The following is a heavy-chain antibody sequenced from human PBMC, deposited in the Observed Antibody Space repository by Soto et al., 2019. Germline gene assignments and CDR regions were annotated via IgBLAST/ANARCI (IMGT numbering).Heavy chain of an antibody. V-gene: IGHV4-34*01. CDR2: INHSGST. J-gene: IGHJ4*02. D-gene: IGHD2-15*01. CDR3: VRSLGYCSGGSCPSRDY. Sequence: QVQLQQWGAGLLKPSETLSLTCAVYGGSFSGYYWSWIRQPPGKGLEWIGEINHSGSTNYNPSLKSRVTISVDTSKHQFSLKLSSVTAADTAVYYCVRSLGYCSGGSCPSRDYWGQGTLVTVSS. CDR1: GGSFSGYY.